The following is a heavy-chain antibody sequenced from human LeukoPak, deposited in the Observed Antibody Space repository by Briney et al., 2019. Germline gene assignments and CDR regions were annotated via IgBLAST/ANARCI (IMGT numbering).Heavy chain of an antibody. CDR3: VEDGCFRN. CDR1: RLTFNICA. V-gene: IGHV3-23*01. Sequence: GGSLRLSCGPSRLTFNICAIIGVRQAPGKGLEWVSAISGSGGSTYYADSVKGRFTISRDNSKNTLYLQMNSLRAEYSAVYYCVEDGCFRNWGQGTLVTVSS. CDR2: ISGSGGST. D-gene: IGHD6-19*01. J-gene: IGHJ4*02.